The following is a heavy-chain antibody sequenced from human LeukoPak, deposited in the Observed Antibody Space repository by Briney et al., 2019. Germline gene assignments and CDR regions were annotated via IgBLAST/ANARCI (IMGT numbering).Heavy chain of an antibody. CDR3: ARDRVVGAINWFDP. J-gene: IGHJ5*02. D-gene: IGHD1-26*01. Sequence: SETLSLTCTVSGGSISSSSYYWSWIRQPPVKGLEWIGYIYYSGSTNYNPSLKSRVTISVDTSKNQFSLKLSSVTAADTAVYYCARDRVVGAINWFDPWGQGTLVTVSS. V-gene: IGHV4-61*01. CDR2: IYYSGST. CDR1: GGSISSSSYY.